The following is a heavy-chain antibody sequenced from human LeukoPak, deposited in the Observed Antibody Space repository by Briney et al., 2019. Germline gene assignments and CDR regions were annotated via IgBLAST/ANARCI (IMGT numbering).Heavy chain of an antibody. Sequence: KPSETLSLTCTVSGGSISSYYWSWIRQPPGKGLEWIGYIYYSGSTNDHPSLKSRVTISVDTSKNQFSLKLSSVTAADTAVYYCAIGAASSGWHKFDYWGQGTLVTVSS. CDR3: AIGAASSGWHKFDY. CDR1: GGSISSYY. CDR2: IYYSGST. D-gene: IGHD6-19*01. J-gene: IGHJ4*02. V-gene: IGHV4-59*01.